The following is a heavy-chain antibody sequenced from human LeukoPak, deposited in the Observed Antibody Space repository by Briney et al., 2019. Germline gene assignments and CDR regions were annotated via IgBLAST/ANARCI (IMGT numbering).Heavy chain of an antibody. CDR3: ASSLYDYVWGSYRKVGHFDY. CDR1: GYTFTGYY. D-gene: IGHD3-16*02. Sequence: GASVKVSCKASGYTFTGYYMHWVRQAPGQGLEWMGWINPNSGGTNYAQKFQGRVTMTRDTSISTAYMELSRLRSDDTAVYYCASSLYDYVWGSYRKVGHFDYWGQGTLVTVSS. J-gene: IGHJ4*02. V-gene: IGHV1-2*02. CDR2: INPNSGGT.